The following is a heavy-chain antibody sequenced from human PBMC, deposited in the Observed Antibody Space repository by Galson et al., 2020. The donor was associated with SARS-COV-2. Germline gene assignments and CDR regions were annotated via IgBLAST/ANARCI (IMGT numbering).Heavy chain of an antibody. J-gene: IGHJ6*02. Sequence: SETLSITCTVSGGSVSRGSYYWSWIRQPPGKGLEWIGYLDYTGKTNYNSSLKSRVTISVKTSKNQFSLKLSSVTAADTAVYYCARERGRDHNYGMDVWGQGTTVTVSS. CDR2: LDYTGKT. V-gene: IGHV4-61*01. CDR1: GGSVSRGSYY. CDR3: ARERGRDHNYGMDV.